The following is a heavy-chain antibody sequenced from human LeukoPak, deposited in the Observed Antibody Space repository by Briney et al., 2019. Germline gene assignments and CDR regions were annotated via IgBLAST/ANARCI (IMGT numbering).Heavy chain of an antibody. V-gene: IGHV3-43*01. CDR3: AKDLSGGSYYGPSDD. Sequence: PGGSLRLSCAASGFTFDDYTMHWVRQAPGKGLEWVSLISWDGVVTHYADSVKGRFTISRDKSKNSLYLQMNSLRPEDTAFYYCAKDLSGGSYYGPSDDWGQGTLVTVSS. CDR2: ISWDGVVT. D-gene: IGHD1-26*01. J-gene: IGHJ4*02. CDR1: GFTFDDYT.